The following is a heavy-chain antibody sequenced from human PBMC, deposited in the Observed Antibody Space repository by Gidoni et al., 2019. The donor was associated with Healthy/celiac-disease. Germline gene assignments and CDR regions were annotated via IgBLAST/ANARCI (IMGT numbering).Heavy chain of an antibody. CDR2: INHSGST. CDR3: ARRYQDVWGGSYRESYLN. Sequence: QVQLQQWGAGLLKPSETLSLTCAVYGGSFSGYYWSWIRQPPGKGLEWIGEINHSGSTNYNPSLKSRVTISVDTSKNQFSLKLSSVTAADTAVYYCARRYQDVWGGSYRESYLNWGQGTLVTVSS. J-gene: IGHJ4*02. CDR1: GGSFSGYY. V-gene: IGHV4-34*01. D-gene: IGHD3-16*01.